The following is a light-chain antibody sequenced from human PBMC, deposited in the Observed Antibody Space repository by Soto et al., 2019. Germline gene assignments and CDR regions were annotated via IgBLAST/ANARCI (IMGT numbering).Light chain of an antibody. Sequence: EIVVTQSPVTLSVSPGERASLSCRASQSVSSNLAWYQQKPGQAPRLLIYGASTRAAGIPARFSGSGSGTEFTLTISSLQSEDFAVYYCQQNNNWPLTFGGGTKVEIK. CDR3: QQNNNWPLT. CDR1: QSVSSN. V-gene: IGKV3-15*01. CDR2: GAS. J-gene: IGKJ4*01.